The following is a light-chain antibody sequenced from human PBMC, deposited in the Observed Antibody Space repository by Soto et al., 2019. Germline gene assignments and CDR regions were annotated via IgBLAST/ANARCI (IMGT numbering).Light chain of an antibody. CDR3: QKSYRLPLT. CDR2: SAS. J-gene: IGKJ4*01. Sequence: DIQMTQSPSSVSAFVGASVTITCHASQRISAFLNWYHQKPGKAPKLLIYSASYLQSGVPSNFSGSGSGTDFTLSIVTLQPEDSGAYFCQKSYRLPLTFGGGTKVDIK. V-gene: IGKV1-39*01. CDR1: QRISAF.